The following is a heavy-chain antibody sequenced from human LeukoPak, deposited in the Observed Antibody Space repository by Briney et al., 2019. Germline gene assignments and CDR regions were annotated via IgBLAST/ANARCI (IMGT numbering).Heavy chain of an antibody. V-gene: IGHV3-23*01. Sequence: PGGSLRLSCAASGFTFSSYAMSWVRQAPGKGLEWVSAISGSGGSTYYADSVKGRFTISRDNSKNTLYLQMNSLRAEDTAVYYCAKFRGGGSGPTHAGLDYWGQGTLVTVSS. J-gene: IGHJ4*02. CDR1: GFTFSSYA. D-gene: IGHD2-15*01. CDR2: ISGSGGST. CDR3: AKFRGGGSGPTHAGLDY.